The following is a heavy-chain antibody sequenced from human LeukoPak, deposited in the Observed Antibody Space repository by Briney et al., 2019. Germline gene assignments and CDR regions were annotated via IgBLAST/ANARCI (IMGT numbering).Heavy chain of an antibody. J-gene: IGHJ1*01. CDR1: GYTFTSYY. Sequence: EASVKVSCKAPGYTFTSYYMHWVRQAPGQGLEWMGIINPSGGSTSYAQKFQGRVTMTRDTSTSTVYMELSSLRSEDTAVYYCAREGSPSPSSYSSSWSEYFQHWGQGTLVTVSS. V-gene: IGHV1-46*01. CDR3: AREGSPSPSSYSSSWSEYFQH. CDR2: INPSGGST. D-gene: IGHD6-13*01.